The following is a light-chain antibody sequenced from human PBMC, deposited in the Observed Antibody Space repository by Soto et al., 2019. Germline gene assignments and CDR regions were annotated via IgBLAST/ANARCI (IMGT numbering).Light chain of an antibody. CDR3: SSYTRTRTLV. V-gene: IGLV2-18*02. Sequence: QSALTQPPSVSGSPGQSVTISCTGTSSDVGSYNRVSWYQQPPGTAPKLMIYEVSNRPSGVPDRFSGSKSGNTASLTISGLQAEDEADYYCSSYTRTRTLVFGGGTKLT. J-gene: IGLJ2*01. CDR1: SSDVGSYNR. CDR2: EVS.